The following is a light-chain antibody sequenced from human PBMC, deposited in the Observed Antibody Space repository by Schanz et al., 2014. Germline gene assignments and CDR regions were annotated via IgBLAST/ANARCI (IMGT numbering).Light chain of an antibody. CDR3: SSYTISSSYV. Sequence: QSALTQPASVSGSPGQSITISCTGTSSDVGGYNYVSWYQQYPGKAPKLMIYDVSNRPSGVSNRFSGSKSGNTASLTISGLQAEDEADYYCSSYTISSSYVFGTGTKLTVL. CDR1: SSDVGGYNY. V-gene: IGLV2-14*03. CDR2: DVS. J-gene: IGLJ1*01.